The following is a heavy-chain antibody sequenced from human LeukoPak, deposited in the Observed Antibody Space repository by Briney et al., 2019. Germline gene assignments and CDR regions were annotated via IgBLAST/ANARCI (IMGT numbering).Heavy chain of an antibody. V-gene: IGHV4-39*01. CDR2: IYYSGST. J-gene: IGHJ4*02. CDR3: ARSYYYDSSGYSVDY. CDR1: GGSISSSSYY. D-gene: IGHD3-22*01. Sequence: SETLSLTCTVSGGSISSSSYYWGWIRQPPGKGLEWIGSIYYSGSTYYNPSLKSRVTISVDTSKNQFSLKLSSVTAADTAVYYCARSYYYDSSGYSVDYWGQGTLVTVSS.